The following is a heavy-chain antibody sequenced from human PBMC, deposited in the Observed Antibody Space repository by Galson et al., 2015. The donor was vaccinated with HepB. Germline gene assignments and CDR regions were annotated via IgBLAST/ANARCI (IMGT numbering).Heavy chain of an antibody. CDR1: GGSISSGRYY. V-gene: IGHV4-61*02. J-gene: IGHJ3*02. CDR3: ARLSPPAPPAGLLRGAFDI. D-gene: IGHD2-15*01. Sequence: TLSLTCTVSGGSISSGRYYWSWIRQPAGKGLEWIGRLYTSGSTNYNPSLKSRVTMSVDTSKNQFSLKLTSVTAADTAIYYCARLSPPAPPAGLLRGAFDIWGQGTMVTVSS. CDR2: LYTSGST.